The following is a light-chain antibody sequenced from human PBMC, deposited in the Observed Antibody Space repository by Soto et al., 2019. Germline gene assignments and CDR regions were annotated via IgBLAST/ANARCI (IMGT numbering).Light chain of an antibody. CDR1: QSINTW. V-gene: IGKV1-5*03. CDR3: QQYNTYPWT. Sequence: DIQMTQSPSTLSASVGDRVTITCRASQSINTWLAWYRQKPGKAPNLLIYKASSLESGVPSRFSGSGSGTEFTLTISSLQPDVFATYYCQQYNTYPWTFGQGTKVEI. J-gene: IGKJ1*01. CDR2: KAS.